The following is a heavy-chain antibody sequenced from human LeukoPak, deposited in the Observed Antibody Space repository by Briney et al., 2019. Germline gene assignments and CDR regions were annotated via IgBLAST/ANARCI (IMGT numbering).Heavy chain of an antibody. J-gene: IGHJ6*03. Sequence: HPGGSLRLSCAASGFTVSSNYMSWVRQAPGKGLEWVSVIYSGGSTYYADSVKGRFTISRDNSKNTLYLQMNSLRAEDTAVYYCAKAGAYYDSSGYGGYYYYYMDVWGKGTTVTISS. CDR1: GFTVSSNY. V-gene: IGHV3-66*01. CDR3: AKAGAYYDSSGYGGYYYYYMDV. D-gene: IGHD3-22*01. CDR2: IYSGGST.